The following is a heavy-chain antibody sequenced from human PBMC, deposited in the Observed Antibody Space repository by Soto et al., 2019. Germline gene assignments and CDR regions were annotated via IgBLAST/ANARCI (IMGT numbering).Heavy chain of an antibody. CDR2: ISGSGGST. V-gene: IGHV3-23*01. CDR3: AKDQYDYVWGSYRYPDAFDI. Sequence: GGSLRLSCAASGFTFSSYAMSWVRQAPGKGLEWVSAISGSGGSTYYADSVKGRFTISRDNSKNTLYLQMNSLRAEDTAVYYCAKDQYDYVWGSYRYPDAFDIWGQGTMVTVSS. CDR1: GFTFSSYA. J-gene: IGHJ3*02. D-gene: IGHD3-16*02.